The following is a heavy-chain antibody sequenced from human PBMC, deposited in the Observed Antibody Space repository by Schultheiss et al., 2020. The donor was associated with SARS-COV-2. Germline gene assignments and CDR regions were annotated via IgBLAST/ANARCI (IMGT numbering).Heavy chain of an antibody. CDR1: GYTFTRDA. D-gene: IGHD6-19*01. V-gene: IGHV1-3*01. Sequence: ASVKVSCKTSGYTFTRDAIHWVRQAPGQSLEWMGWVNAATGDTDYSRKFQGRITITRDTSASTVYLELNSLRSEDTAIYYCARDSGGWYWFDPWGQGTLVTVSS. CDR2: VNAATGDT. J-gene: IGHJ5*02. CDR3: ARDSGGWYWFDP.